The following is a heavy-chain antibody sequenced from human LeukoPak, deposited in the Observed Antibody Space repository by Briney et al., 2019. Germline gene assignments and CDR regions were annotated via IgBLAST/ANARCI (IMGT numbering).Heavy chain of an antibody. V-gene: IGHV3-7*01. Sequence: GGSLGLSCAASGFTFRSYWMGWVRQTPGKGLGWLANINEDGSTTYYVDSVKGRFTISRNNADNSLYLQMNSLRAEDTAVYYCARDATRGGDFDSWGQGTLVTVSS. CDR2: INEDGSTT. J-gene: IGHJ4*02. CDR1: GFTFRSYW. CDR3: ARDATRGGDFDS. D-gene: IGHD2-15*01.